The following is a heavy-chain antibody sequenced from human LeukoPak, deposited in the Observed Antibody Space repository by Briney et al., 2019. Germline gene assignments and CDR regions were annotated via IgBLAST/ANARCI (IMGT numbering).Heavy chain of an antibody. Sequence: GGSLRLSCAASGFTFSSYWMHWVRQAPGKGLVWVSRINTDGISTSYADSVKGRFTISRDNSKNTLYLQMNSLRAEDTAVYYCAKGSVVVPAASDYWGQGTLVTVSS. CDR3: AKGSVVVPAASDY. CDR2: INTDGIST. V-gene: IGHV3-74*01. J-gene: IGHJ4*02. D-gene: IGHD2-2*01. CDR1: GFTFSSYW.